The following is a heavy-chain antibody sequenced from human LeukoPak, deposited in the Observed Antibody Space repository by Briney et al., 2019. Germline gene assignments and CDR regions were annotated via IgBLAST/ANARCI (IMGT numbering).Heavy chain of an antibody. CDR3: ARDRGPEYYYYMDV. Sequence: SETLSLTCTVSGGSISSYYWSWIRQPPGKGLEWIGYIYYSGSTNYNPSLKSRVTISVDTSKNQFSLKLSSVTAADTAVYYCARDRGPEYYYYMDVWGKGTTVTVSS. CDR1: GGSISSYY. J-gene: IGHJ6*03. D-gene: IGHD1-14*01. CDR2: IYYSGST. V-gene: IGHV4-59*01.